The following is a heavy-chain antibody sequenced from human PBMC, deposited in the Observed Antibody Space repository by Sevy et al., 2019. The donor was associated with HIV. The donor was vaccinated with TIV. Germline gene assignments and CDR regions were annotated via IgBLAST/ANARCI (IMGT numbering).Heavy chain of an antibody. Sequence: ASVKVSCKVSGYTLTELSMHWVRQVPGKGLEWMGSFDPEDDETIYAQKFRGRVTMTEDTSTVTAYMELSSLRSEDTAVYYCATTKDYYENSGDPFDYWGQGTLVTVSS. V-gene: IGHV1-24*01. D-gene: IGHD3-22*01. J-gene: IGHJ4*02. CDR3: ATTKDYYENSGDPFDY. CDR2: FDPEDDET. CDR1: GYTLTELS.